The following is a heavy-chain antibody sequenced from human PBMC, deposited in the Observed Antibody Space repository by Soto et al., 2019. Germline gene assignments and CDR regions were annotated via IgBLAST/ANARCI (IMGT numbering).Heavy chain of an antibody. Sequence: ASVKVSCKASGFTFTSYGIIWVRQAPGQGLEWMGWISAYNGNTNYAQKLQGRVTMTTDTSTSTAYMELRSLRSDDTAVYYCARVPFAPKLVYFDYWGQGTLVTVSS. CDR2: ISAYNGNT. J-gene: IGHJ4*02. CDR1: GFTFTSYG. V-gene: IGHV1-18*01. CDR3: ARVPFAPKLVYFDY.